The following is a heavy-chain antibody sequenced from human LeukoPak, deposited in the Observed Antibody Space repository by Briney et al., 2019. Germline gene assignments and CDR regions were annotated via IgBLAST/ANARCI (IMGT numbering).Heavy chain of an antibody. V-gene: IGHV4-59*01. J-gene: IGHJ4*02. CDR3: ARSERWLQFRGFDY. CDR1: GGSISSYY. Sequence: KSSETLSLTCTVSGGSISSYYWSWIRQPPGKGLEWIGYIYYSGSTNYNPSLKSRVTISVDTSKNQFSLKLSSVTAADTAVYYCARSERWLQFRGFDYWGQGTLVTVSS. CDR2: IYYSGST. D-gene: IGHD5-24*01.